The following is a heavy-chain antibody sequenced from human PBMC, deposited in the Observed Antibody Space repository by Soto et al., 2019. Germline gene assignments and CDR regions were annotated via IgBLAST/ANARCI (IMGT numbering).Heavy chain of an antibody. V-gene: IGHV3-21*01. CDR1: GFAFRRYN. J-gene: IGHJ4*02. CDR3: TSATVVAATFDF. D-gene: IGHD2-15*01. CDR2: ISSGSGNI. Sequence: EVQLVQSGGGLVKPGGSLTLAGAASGFAFRRYNMNWVRQAPGKGLEWVASISSGSGNIYYADAVKGRFTIARDNAKNSLFLQMDSLRAEESAVYYCTSATVVAATFDFWCQGTLVTVSS.